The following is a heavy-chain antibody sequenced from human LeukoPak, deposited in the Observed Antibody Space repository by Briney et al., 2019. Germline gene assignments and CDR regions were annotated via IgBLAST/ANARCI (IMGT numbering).Heavy chain of an antibody. CDR2: ISGSGTT. CDR3: AKMQGYFDY. J-gene: IGHJ4*02. Sequence: GGSLRLSCAASGFSFSTNGMSWVRQAPGKGLEWVSAISGSGTTYYADSVKGRFTISRDNSRYTVSLQMNSLRAEDTAVYHCAKMQGYFDYWGQGTLVAVSS. V-gene: IGHV3-23*01. CDR1: GFSFSTNG.